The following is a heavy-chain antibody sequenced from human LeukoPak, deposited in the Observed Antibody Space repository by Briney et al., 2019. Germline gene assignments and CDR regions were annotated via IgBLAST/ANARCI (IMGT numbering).Heavy chain of an antibody. Sequence: GGSLRLSCAVSGFTFSGFWMSWSRQAPGKGLEWVASINSDGSEGYYADVVKGRFTISRDNAKNSLYLQINSLRAEDTAVYYCARSTYSSSSSVWGQGTMVTVSS. D-gene: IGHD6-6*01. CDR1: GFTFSGFW. J-gene: IGHJ3*01. V-gene: IGHV3-7*03. CDR3: ARSTYSSSSSV. CDR2: INSDGSEG.